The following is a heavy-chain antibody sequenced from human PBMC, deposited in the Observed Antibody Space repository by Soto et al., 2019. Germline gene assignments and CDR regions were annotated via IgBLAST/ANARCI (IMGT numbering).Heavy chain of an antibody. CDR2: IIPMFGII. D-gene: IGHD5-12*01. Sequence: GASVQVSCKVSGGSFGTYTLTWVRQAPGQGLEWMGGIIPMFGIINYAQKFQGRVTITADRSTTTAYMELISLRSDDTAVYDCAILTPITGVDWGQGAQVTVSS. J-gene: IGHJ1*01. CDR3: AILTPITGVD. V-gene: IGHV1-69*10. CDR1: GGSFGTYT.